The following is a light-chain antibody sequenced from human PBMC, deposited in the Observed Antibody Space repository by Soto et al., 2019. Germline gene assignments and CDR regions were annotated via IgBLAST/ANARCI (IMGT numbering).Light chain of an antibody. J-gene: IGLJ2*01. V-gene: IGLV2-14*01. CDR3: ASYRTSNSVV. CDR1: GADIGGYNY. CDR2: DVT. Sequence: SALTEPASVSASPGQSISISCTGTGADIGGYNYVSWYQGHPGKAPKLIIYDVTHRPSGVSNRFSGSKSGNTASLTISGLQADDEAHYYCASYRTSNSVVFGGGTKVTVL.